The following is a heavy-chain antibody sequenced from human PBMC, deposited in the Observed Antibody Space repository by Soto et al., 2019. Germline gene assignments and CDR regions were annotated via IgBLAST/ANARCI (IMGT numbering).Heavy chain of an antibody. V-gene: IGHV1-18*01. D-gene: IGHD1-26*01. Sequence: QVQLVQSGAEVKKPGASVKVSCKASGYTFTSYGISWVRQAPGQGLEWMGWISGYNGNTKYAQKLQGRVTMTTDTSTSTAYIELRSLRSDDTAVYYGARDLGGQIVDYWGQGTLVTVSS. CDR2: ISGYNGNT. CDR1: GYTFTSYG. CDR3: ARDLGGQIVDY. J-gene: IGHJ4*02.